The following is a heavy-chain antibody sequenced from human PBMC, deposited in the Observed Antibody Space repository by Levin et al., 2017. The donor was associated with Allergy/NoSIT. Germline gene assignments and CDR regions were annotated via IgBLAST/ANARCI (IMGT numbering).Heavy chain of an antibody. Sequence: ESLKISCAVYGGSFSGYYWSWIRQPPGKGLEWIGEINHSGSTNYNPSLKSRVTISVDTSKNQFSLKLSSVTAADTAVYYCARGPVAATPPAIYYYYYMDVWGKGTTVTVSS. J-gene: IGHJ6*03. CDR2: INHSGST. CDR1: GGSFSGYY. V-gene: IGHV4-34*01. CDR3: ARGPVAATPPAIYYYYYMDV. D-gene: IGHD2-15*01.